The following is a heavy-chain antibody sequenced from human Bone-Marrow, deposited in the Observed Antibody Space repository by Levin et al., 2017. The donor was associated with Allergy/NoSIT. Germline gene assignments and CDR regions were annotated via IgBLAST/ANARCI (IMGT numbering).Heavy chain of an antibody. D-gene: IGHD1-1*01. J-gene: IGHJ4*02. CDR3: AKDWAAMTGRTTFDS. CDR2: VTHSGTST. CDR1: GFTFFTYA. Sequence: PGGSLRLSCTASGFTFFTYAMSWVRQAPGKGLEWVSGVTHSGTSTYYADSVKGRFTISRDNSKKTLYLQMNSLRAEDTAVYYCAKDWAAMTGRTTFDSWGQGTLVTVSS. V-gene: IGHV3-23*01.